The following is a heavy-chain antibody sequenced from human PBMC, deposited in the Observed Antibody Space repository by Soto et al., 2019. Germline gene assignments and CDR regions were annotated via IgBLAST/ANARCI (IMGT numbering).Heavy chain of an antibody. Sequence: GASVKVSCKASGGTFSSYAISCVRQAPGQGLEWMGGIIPIFGTANYAQKFQGRVTITADKSTSTAYMELSSLRSEDTAVYYCARAPYYYDSSGYYYVNWGQGTLVTVSS. V-gene: IGHV1-69*06. CDR3: ARAPYYYDSSGYYYVN. J-gene: IGHJ4*02. D-gene: IGHD3-22*01. CDR2: IIPIFGTA. CDR1: GGTFSSYA.